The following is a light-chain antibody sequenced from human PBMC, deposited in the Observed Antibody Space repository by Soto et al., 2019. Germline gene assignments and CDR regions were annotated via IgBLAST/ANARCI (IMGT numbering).Light chain of an antibody. J-gene: IGKJ4*01. CDR2: DAS. Sequence: EIVVTQSPATLSVSPGERATLSCRASQSVSSYLAWYQQKPGQAPRLLIYDASNRATGIPARFSGSGSGTDFTLTISSLEPEDFAVYYCQQRSNWLLTFGGGTKVDIK. V-gene: IGKV3-11*01. CDR1: QSVSSY. CDR3: QQRSNWLLT.